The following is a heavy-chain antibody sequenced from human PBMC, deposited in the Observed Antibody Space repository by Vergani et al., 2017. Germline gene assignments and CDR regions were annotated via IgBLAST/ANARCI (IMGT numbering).Heavy chain of an antibody. J-gene: IGHJ4*02. V-gene: IGHV1-46*01. D-gene: IGHD2-2*01. Sequence: QVQLVQSGSEVKKPGASVQVSCKASGYTFTSYDMHWVRQAPGQGLEWMGKIYPSGGTNYAQKFQGRVTMTKDTSTSTVDMELSSLRSDDTAVYYCARLASVVVPAARPLDLWGQGTLVTVSS. CDR3: ARLASVVVPAARPLDL. CDR1: GYTFTSYD. CDR2: IYPSGGT.